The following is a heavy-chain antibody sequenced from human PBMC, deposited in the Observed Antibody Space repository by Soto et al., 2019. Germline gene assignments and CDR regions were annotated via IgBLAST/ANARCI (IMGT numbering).Heavy chain of an antibody. Sequence: SETLSLTCTVSGGSISSSTSYWGWVRQPPGKGLEWIGSIYYSGSTNYNPSLKSGVTISIDKSKNQFSLKLTSVTAADTAVYYCARSVGDTANWFDPWGQGTLVTVSS. CDR3: ARSVGDTANWFDP. J-gene: IGHJ5*02. CDR2: IYYSGST. D-gene: IGHD3-16*01. V-gene: IGHV4-39*07. CDR1: GGSISSSTSY.